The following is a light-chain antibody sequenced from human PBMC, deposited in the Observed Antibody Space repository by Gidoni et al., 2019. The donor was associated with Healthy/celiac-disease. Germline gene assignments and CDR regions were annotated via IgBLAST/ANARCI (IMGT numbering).Light chain of an antibody. Sequence: DIQMIQSPSSLSASVGDRVTITCRASQSISSYLNWYQQKPGKAPKLLIYAASSLQSGVPSRFSGSGSGTDFTLTISSLQPEDFATYYCQQSYSTPWTCGQGTKVETK. CDR1: QSISSY. CDR2: AAS. J-gene: IGKJ1*01. V-gene: IGKV1-39*01. CDR3: QQSYSTPWT.